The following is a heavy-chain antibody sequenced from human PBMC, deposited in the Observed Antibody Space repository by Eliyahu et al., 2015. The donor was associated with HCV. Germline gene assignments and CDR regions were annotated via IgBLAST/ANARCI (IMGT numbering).Heavy chain of an antibody. D-gene: IGHD3-9*01. CDR2: IYYSGST. V-gene: IGHV4-59*01. J-gene: IGHJ5*02. CDR1: GGSISSYY. CDR3: ARDLRGPYDILTGPWGWFDP. Sequence: QVQLQESGPGLVKPSETLSLTCTVSGGSISSYYWSWIRQPPGKGLEWIGYIYYSGSTNYNPSLKSRVTISVDTSKNQFSLKLSSVTAADTAVYYCARDLRGPYDILTGPWGWFDPWGQGTLVTVSS.